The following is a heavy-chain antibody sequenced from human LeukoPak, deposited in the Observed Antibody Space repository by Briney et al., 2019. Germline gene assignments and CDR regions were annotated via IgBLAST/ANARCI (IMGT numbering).Heavy chain of an antibody. CDR3: VRDPTYPTLTPLPYGMDV. V-gene: IGHV3-33*01. CDR1: GFTFSWNG. CDR2: IWNDGNNK. J-gene: IGHJ6*02. Sequence: GGSLRLSCAASGFTFSWNGMHWVRQAPGKGLEWVAVIWNDGNNKYYADSVKGRFTISRDNSKNTLYLQMNSLRVEDTAVYYCVRDPTYPTLTPLPYGMDVWGQGTTVTVSS. D-gene: IGHD4-17*01.